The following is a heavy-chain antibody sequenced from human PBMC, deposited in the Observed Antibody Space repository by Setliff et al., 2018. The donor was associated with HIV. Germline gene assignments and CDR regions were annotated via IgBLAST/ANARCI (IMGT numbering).Heavy chain of an antibody. D-gene: IGHD3-22*01. CDR3: ARGHFHDSNGYYLRAFDI. Sequence: KTSETLSLTCAVYGGSFSGYYWSWIRQPPGKGLEWIAEINHSGSTNYNPSLKSRVTISVDTSKNQFSLKLTSVTAADTAVYYCARGHFHDSNGYYLRAFDIWGQGTMVTVS. V-gene: IGHV4-34*01. CDR2: INHSGST. CDR1: GGSFSGYY. J-gene: IGHJ3*02.